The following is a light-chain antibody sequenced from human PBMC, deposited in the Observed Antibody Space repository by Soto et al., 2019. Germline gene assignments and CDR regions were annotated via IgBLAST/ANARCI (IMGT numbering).Light chain of an antibody. Sequence: QSVLTQPPSVSGAPGQRVTISCTGSNSNIGAGYDVHWYQQFPGTAPKLLIYGNITRPSGVPDRFSGSKSGPSASLAITGLQAEDEADYYCQSYDSRLSNYVFGGGTKVTVL. J-gene: IGLJ1*01. CDR2: GNI. CDR3: QSYDSRLSNYV. V-gene: IGLV1-40*01. CDR1: NSNIGAGYD.